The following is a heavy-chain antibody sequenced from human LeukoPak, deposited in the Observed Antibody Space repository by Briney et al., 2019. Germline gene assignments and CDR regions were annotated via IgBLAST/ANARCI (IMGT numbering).Heavy chain of an antibody. Sequence: GGSLRLSCAASGFTFNNYAIHWVRQAPGKGLDWVTLISYHGNNQYYADSVKGRFTISRDNSTNTLYLQMTSLRGEDTAVYFCARDAALVGTPAYYFDYWGQGALVTVSS. CDR3: ARDAALVGTPAYYFDY. D-gene: IGHD4-23*01. V-gene: IGHV3-30-3*01. CDR1: GFTFNNYA. J-gene: IGHJ4*02. CDR2: ISYHGNNQ.